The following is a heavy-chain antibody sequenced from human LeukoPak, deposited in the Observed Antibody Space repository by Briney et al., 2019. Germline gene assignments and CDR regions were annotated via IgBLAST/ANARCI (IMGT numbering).Heavy chain of an antibody. CDR2: IIPILGIA. CDR1: GGTFSSYA. Sequence: SVKVSCKASGGTFSSYAISWVRQAPGRGLEWMGRIIPILGIANYAQKSQGRVTITADKSTSTAYMELSSLRSEDTAVYYCARAAKLELRRAWFDPWGQGTLVTVSS. J-gene: IGHJ5*02. D-gene: IGHD1-7*01. CDR3: ARAAKLELRRAWFDP. V-gene: IGHV1-69*04.